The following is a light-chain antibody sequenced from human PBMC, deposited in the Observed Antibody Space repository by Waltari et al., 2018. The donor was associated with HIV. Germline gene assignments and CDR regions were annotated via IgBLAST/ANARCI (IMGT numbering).Light chain of an antibody. J-gene: IGLJ3*02. CDR2: SNN. CDR3: AAWDDSLNGRWV. CDR1: SSNIGRTT. V-gene: IGLV1-44*01. Sequence: QSVLTQPPSASGTPGQRVTISCSGSSSNIGRTTVNWYQQLPGTAPKLLIFSNNQRPSGLPDRCSGSKSGTSASLAISGLQSEDEADYYCAAWDDSLNGRWVFGGGTKLTVL.